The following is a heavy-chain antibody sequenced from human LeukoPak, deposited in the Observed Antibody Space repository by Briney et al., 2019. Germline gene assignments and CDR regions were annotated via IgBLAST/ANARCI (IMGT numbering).Heavy chain of an antibody. J-gene: IGHJ4*02. CDR2: ISGSGGST. Sequence: PGGSLRLPCAAAGFIFSSYAMTSVRRAPGKGLDWVSSISGSGGSTYYADSVKGRFTISRDNSKNTLYLQVNSLRAEDTAVYYCAKDDCRGQFSRPLWFDYWGQGTLVTVSS. V-gene: IGHV3-23*01. D-gene: IGHD2-21*02. CDR3: AKDDCRGQFSRPLWFDY. CDR1: GFIFSSYA.